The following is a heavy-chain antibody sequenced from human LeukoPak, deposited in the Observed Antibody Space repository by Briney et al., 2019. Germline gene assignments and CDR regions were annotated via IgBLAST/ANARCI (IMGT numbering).Heavy chain of an antibody. CDR2: IWYDGSNK. J-gene: IGHJ6*03. CDR1: GFTFSSYG. V-gene: IGHV3-33*06. D-gene: IGHD5-18*01. Sequence: GRSLRLSCAASGFTFSSYGMHWVRQAPGKGLEWVAVIWYDGSNKYYADSVKGRFTISRDNSTNTLYLQMNSLRAEDTAVYYCAKENSYPYYYMDVWGKGTTVTVSS. CDR3: AKENSYPYYYMDV.